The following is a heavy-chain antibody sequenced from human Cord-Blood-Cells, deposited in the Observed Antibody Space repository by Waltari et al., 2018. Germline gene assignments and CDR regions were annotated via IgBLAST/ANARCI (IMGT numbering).Heavy chain of an antibody. Sequence: QVQLVQSGAEVKKPGASVKVSCKASGYTLPSYDITWVRQATGKGLEWMGWMNPNSGNTGYAQKFQGRVTMTRNTSISTAYMELSSLRSEDTAVYYCARGEYSSSWYDYWGQGTLVTVSS. CDR2: MNPNSGNT. CDR3: ARGEYSSSWYDY. D-gene: IGHD6-13*01. V-gene: IGHV1-8*01. J-gene: IGHJ4*02. CDR1: GYTLPSYD.